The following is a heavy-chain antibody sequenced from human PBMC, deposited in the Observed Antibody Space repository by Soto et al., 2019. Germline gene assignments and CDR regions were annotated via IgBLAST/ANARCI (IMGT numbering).Heavy chain of an antibody. CDR2: ISSSGSTI. CDR1: GFTFSDYC. J-gene: IGHJ6*02. CDR3: ASTKSSYLDMDV. D-gene: IGHD6-13*01. V-gene: IGHV3-11*01. Sequence: PGGSLRLSCAASGFTFSDYCMSWIRQAPGKGLEWVSYISSSGSTIYYADSVKGRFTISRDNAKNSLYLQMNSLRAEDTAVYYCASTKSSYLDMDVWGQGTTVTVSS.